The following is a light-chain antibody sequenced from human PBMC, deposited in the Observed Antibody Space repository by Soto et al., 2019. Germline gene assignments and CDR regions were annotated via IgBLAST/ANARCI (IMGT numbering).Light chain of an antibody. CDR3: QQHDTSLTWT. J-gene: IGKJ1*01. CDR2: GAS. CDR1: QSIGSNY. V-gene: IGKV3-20*01. Sequence: EIVLTHSPVTLSLSPWESATLSCRASQSIGSNYLAWYQQKPGQAPRLLIYGASKRATGIPDRFSGSGSGAEFTLTISRLEPEDFASYYCQQHDTSLTWTFGQGTKVDIK.